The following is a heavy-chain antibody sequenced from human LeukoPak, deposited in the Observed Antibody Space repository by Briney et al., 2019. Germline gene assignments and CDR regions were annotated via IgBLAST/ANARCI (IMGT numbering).Heavy chain of an antibody. D-gene: IGHD5/OR15-5a*01. V-gene: IGHV3-74*01. Sequence: GGSLRLSCAASRFSFSNYWMHWVRQAPGKGLVWVSRINSDGSRYTYADSVKGRFTISRDNAKNTLYLQMNSLSAEDTAVYFCARGEILSTIINYWGQGTLVTVSS. CDR3: ARGEILSTIINY. CDR2: INSDGSRY. J-gene: IGHJ4*02. CDR1: RFSFSNYW.